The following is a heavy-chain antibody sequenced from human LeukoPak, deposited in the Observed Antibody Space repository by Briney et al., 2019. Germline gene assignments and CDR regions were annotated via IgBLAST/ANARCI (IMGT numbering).Heavy chain of an antibody. D-gene: IGHD2-21*02. J-gene: IGHJ5*01. CDR1: GFNFINYA. Sequence: PGRSLRLSCAASGFNFINYAIHWVRQAPGKGLEWVALISYDGSHKYYADSAKGRFTISRDNSKDTLYLQMNSLRPEDTALYYCAREFGYCDDDCFPHWLDSWGQGTLVTVSS. CDR3: AREFGYCDDDCFPHWLDS. CDR2: ISYDGSHK. V-gene: IGHV3-30*04.